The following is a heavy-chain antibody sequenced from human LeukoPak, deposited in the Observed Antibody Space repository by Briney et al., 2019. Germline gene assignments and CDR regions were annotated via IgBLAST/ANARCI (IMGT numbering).Heavy chain of an antibody. Sequence: GASVKVSCKASGYTFTSYGISWVRQAPGQGLEWMGWISAYNGNTNYAQKLQGRVTMTTDTSTSTAYMELRSLRSDDTAVYYCARAPGYGSGSYYFRSCDYWGQGTLVTVSS. V-gene: IGHV1-18*01. D-gene: IGHD3-10*01. CDR1: GYTFTSYG. CDR3: ARAPGYGSGSYYFRSCDY. J-gene: IGHJ4*02. CDR2: ISAYNGNT.